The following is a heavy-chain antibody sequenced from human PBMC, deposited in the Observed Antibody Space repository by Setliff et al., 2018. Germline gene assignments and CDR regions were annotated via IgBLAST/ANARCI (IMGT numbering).Heavy chain of an antibody. Sequence: ASVKVSCKASGYTFTGYYMHWVRQAPGQGLEWMGRINPNSGGTNYAQKFQGRVTMTRDTSISTAYMELSRLRSDDTAVYYCARDGTSLPSIAAHADYWGQGTLVTVSS. J-gene: IGHJ4*02. D-gene: IGHD6-6*01. CDR2: INPNSGGT. CDR1: GYTFTGYY. V-gene: IGHV1-2*06. CDR3: ARDGTSLPSIAAHADY.